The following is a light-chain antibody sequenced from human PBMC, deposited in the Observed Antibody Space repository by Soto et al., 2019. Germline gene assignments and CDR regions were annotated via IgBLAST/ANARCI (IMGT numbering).Light chain of an antibody. J-gene: IGKJ4*01. CDR3: QQYASSPLT. CDR1: QSVGRNY. Sequence: EIVLTQSPGTLSLSPGERATLSCRASQSVGRNYLAWYQQKPGQDPRLLIHGASSRATGIPDRFSGSGSGTDFTLTISRLEPEDFAVYYCQQYASSPLTFGGGTKMEIK. CDR2: GAS. V-gene: IGKV3-20*01.